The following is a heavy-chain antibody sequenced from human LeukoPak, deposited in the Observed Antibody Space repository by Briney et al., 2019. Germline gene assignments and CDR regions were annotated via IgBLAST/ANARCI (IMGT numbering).Heavy chain of an antibody. D-gene: IGHD3-10*01. Sequence: SVKVSCKSSGYTFTSYYMHWVRQAPGQGLEWMGIINPSGGSTTYAQKFQGRVTMTRNTSTSTAHMELRSLRSEDTAVYYCAREPSPMVRGYSPAYWGQGTLVTVSS. CDR3: AREPSPMVRGYSPAY. CDR2: INPSGGST. CDR1: GYTFTSYY. V-gene: IGHV1-46*01. J-gene: IGHJ4*02.